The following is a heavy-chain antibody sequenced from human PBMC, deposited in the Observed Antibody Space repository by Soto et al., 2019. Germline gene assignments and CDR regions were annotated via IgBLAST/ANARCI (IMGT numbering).Heavy chain of an antibody. J-gene: IGHJ6*02. CDR1: GFTFSSYG. D-gene: IGHD2-2*01. CDR2: ISYDGSNK. Sequence: GGSLRLSCAASGFTFSSYGMHWVRQAPGKGLEWVAVISYDGSNKYYADSVKGRFTISRDNSKNTLYLQRNSLRAEDTAVYYCAKDPYQLPPYYYYYYGMDVWGQGTTVTVSS. CDR3: AKDPYQLPPYYYYYYGMDV. V-gene: IGHV3-30*18.